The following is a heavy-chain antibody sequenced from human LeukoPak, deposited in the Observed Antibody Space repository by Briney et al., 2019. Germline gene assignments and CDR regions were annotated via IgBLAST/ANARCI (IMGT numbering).Heavy chain of an antibody. J-gene: IGHJ3*02. D-gene: IGHD1-1*01. CDR3: ARSLGLERRGAAFDI. V-gene: IGHV1-2*02. CDR2: INPKSGGT. CDR1: GYTFTGYN. Sequence: ASVKVSCKASGYTFTGYNIHWVRQAPGQGLEWMGWINPKSGGTNYAQKFQGRVTMTRDTSISTAYMELSRLRSDDTAVYYCARSLGLERRGAAFDIWGQGTMVTVSS.